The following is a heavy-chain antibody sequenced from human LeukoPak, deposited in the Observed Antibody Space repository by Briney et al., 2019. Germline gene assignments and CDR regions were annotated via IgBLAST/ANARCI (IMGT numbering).Heavy chain of an antibody. J-gene: IGHJ6*02. CDR2: IIPIFGTA. D-gene: IGHD6-13*01. CDR1: GGTFSSYA. V-gene: IGHV1-69*13. Sequence: SVKVSCKASGGTFSSYAISWVRQAPGQGLEWMGGIIPIFGTANYAQKFQGRVTITADESTSTAYMELSSLRSEDTAVYYCAGKYSSSWYDARAYYGMDVWGQGTTVTVSS. CDR3: AGKYSSSWYDARAYYGMDV.